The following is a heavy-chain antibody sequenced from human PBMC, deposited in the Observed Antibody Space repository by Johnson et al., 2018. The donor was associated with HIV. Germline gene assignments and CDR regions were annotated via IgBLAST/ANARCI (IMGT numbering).Heavy chain of an antibody. J-gene: IGHJ3*02. V-gene: IGHV3-11*04. CDR1: GFPFSDYY. CDR3: ARGMARIAFDI. D-gene: IGHD5-24*01. CDR2: ISTSGSSI. Sequence: VQLVESGGGLVKPGGSLRLSCAASGFPFSDYYMTWIRQTPGKGLECLAYISTSGSSIYYTDSVKGRVTISRDNAKNSLFLQMNSLRAEDTAVYYCARGMARIAFDIWGQGTMVTVSS.